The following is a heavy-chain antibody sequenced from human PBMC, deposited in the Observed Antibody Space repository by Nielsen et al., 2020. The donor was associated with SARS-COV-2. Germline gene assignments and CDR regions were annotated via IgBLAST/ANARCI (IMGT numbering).Heavy chain of an antibody. CDR1: GFTFSNYW. Sequence: GESLKISCEASGFTFSNYWMHWVRQVPGKGLVWVSRINNDGSKPSYADSVEGRFTISRDNAKNTLYLQMNSLRAEDTAVYYCARDLGVPAADYWGRGTLVTVSS. V-gene: IGHV3-74*01. J-gene: IGHJ4*02. D-gene: IGHD2-2*01. CDR3: ARDLGVPAADY. CDR2: INNDGSKP.